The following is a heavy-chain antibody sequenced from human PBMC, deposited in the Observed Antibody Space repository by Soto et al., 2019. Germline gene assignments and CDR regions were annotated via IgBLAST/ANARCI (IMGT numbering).Heavy chain of an antibody. V-gene: IGHV4-31*03. D-gene: IGHD6-19*01. CDR1: GGSISSGGYY. CDR3: ASQASGWYPDY. Sequence: QVQLQESGPGLVKPSQTLSLTCTVSGGSISSGGYYWSWLRQHPGKGLEGIGYIFDSGTTYYNPSLKSRVTISVDPSKSQFSLRLTSVTATDTAVYYCASQASGWYPDYWGQGTLVTVSS. CDR2: IFDSGTT. J-gene: IGHJ4*02.